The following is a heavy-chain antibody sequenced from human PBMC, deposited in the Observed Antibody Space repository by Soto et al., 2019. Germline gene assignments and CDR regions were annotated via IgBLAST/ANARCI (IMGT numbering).Heavy chain of an antibody. J-gene: IGHJ6*02. CDR1: GESIISGDHY. Sequence: PSETLSLTCTVSGESIISGDHYLICVRQSPGDGLEWIGFIYYSGNTYYNPSLKSRVSMSVDTSNNQFSLKLNSVTAADTAVYYCARDAGYCNSVSCYPYNMDVWGQGTTVTVFS. D-gene: IGHD2-15*01. V-gene: IGHV4-30-4*01. CDR3: ARDAGYCNSVSCYPYNMDV. CDR2: IYYSGNT.